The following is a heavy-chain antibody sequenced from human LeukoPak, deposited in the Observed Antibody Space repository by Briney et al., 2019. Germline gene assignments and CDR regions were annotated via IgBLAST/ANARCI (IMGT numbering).Heavy chain of an antibody. CDR2: IYHSGST. Sequence: PSETLSLTCTVSGYSISSGYYWGWIRQPPGKGLEWIGSIYHSGSTYYNPSLKSRVTISVDTSKNQFSLKLSSVTAADTAVYYCAREERPIMRVVAASDSFDIWGQGTMVTVSS. J-gene: IGHJ3*02. CDR3: AREERPIMRVVAASDSFDI. D-gene: IGHD2-15*01. V-gene: IGHV4-38-2*02. CDR1: GYSISSGYY.